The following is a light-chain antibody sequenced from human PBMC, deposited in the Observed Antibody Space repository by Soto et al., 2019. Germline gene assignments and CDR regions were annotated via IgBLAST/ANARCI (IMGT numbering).Light chain of an antibody. J-gene: IGKJ1*01. CDR1: QNVSSNL. V-gene: IGKV3-20*01. CDR3: QQYSSPPLT. Sequence: TGVSQSPGTLSLSPGERATLSCRASQNVSSNLLVWYQQHPGQAPRLLIYGASNRATGIPDRFSGSGSGTDFTLTISRLEPEDFAVYYCQQYSSPPLTFGQGTKVDIK. CDR2: GAS.